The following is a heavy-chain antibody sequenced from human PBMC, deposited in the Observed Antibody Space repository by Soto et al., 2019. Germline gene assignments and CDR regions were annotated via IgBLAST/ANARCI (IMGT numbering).Heavy chain of an antibody. V-gene: IGHV4-30-4*01. D-gene: IGHD3-22*01. CDR2: IYYSGST. CDR3: ARESPDSSGYLDY. Sequence: SETLSLTCTVSGGSISSGDYYWSWIRQPPGKGLEWIGYIYYSGSTYYNPSLKSRVTISVDTSKNQFSLKLSSVTAADTAVYYCARESPDSSGYLDYWGQGTLVTVSS. CDR1: GGSISSGDYY. J-gene: IGHJ4*02.